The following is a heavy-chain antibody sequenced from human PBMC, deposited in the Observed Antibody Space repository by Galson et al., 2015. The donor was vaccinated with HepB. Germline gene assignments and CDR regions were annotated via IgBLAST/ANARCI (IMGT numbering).Heavy chain of an antibody. V-gene: IGHV4-39*07. Sequence: SETLSLTCTVSGGSISSSSYYWGWIRQPPGKGLEWIGSIHYSGSTYYNPSLKSRVTISVDTSKNQFSLKLSSVTAADTAVYYCARDRGYGSGSYWYFDLWGRGTLVTVSS. CDR2: IHYSGST. CDR3: ARDRGYGSGSYWYFDL. D-gene: IGHD3-10*01. CDR1: GGSISSSSYY. J-gene: IGHJ2*01.